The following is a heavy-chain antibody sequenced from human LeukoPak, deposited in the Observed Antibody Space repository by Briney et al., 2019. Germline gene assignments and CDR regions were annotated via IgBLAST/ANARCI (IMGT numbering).Heavy chain of an antibody. CDR2: IIPIFGTA. J-gene: IGHJ4*02. D-gene: IGHD5-24*01. CDR3: ARSGRDGYSSPFDY. CDR1: GGTFSSYA. Sequence: SVKVSCKASGGTFSSYAISWVRQAPGQGLEWMGGIIPIFGTANYAQKFQGRVTITADESTSTAYMELSSLRSEDTAVYYCARSGRDGYSSPFDYWGQGTLVTVSS. V-gene: IGHV1-69*01.